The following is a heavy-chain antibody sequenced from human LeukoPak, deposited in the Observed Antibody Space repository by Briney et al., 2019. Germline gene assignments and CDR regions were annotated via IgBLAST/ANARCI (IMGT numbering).Heavy chain of an antibody. CDR2: IYYSGST. CDR3: ARDHCSSTSCYAPYYYGMDV. D-gene: IGHD2-2*01. CDR1: GGSVSSGSYY. J-gene: IGHJ6*02. V-gene: IGHV4-61*01. Sequence: PSETLSLTCTVSGGSVSSGSYYWSWIRQPPGKGLEWIGYIYYSGSTNYNPSLKSRVTISVDMSKNQFSLKLSSVTAADTAVYYCARDHCSSTSCYAPYYYGMDVWGQGTTVTVSS.